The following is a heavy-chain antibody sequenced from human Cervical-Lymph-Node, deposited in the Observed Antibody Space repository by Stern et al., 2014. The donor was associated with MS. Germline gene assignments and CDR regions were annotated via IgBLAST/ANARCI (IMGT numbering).Heavy chain of an antibody. CDR3: ARHQATGYNYISYYYGLDV. CDR1: GGSISSYY. Sequence: QVQLQESGPGLVKPSETLSLTCTVSGGSISSYYWSWIRQPPGKGLEWIGYIYINGNTNYNPSLKSRVTISVDASKEHFSLKPSSVTAADTAVYFCARHQATGYNYISYYYGLDVWGQGTTVTVSS. V-gene: IGHV4-59*08. CDR2: IYINGNT. D-gene: IGHD5-24*01. J-gene: IGHJ6*02.